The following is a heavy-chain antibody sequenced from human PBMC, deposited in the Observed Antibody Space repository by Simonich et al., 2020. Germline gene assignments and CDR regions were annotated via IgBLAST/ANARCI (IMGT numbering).Heavy chain of an antibody. J-gene: IGHJ3*02. D-gene: IGHD7-27*01. V-gene: IGHV3-30*07. Sequence: QVQLVESGGGVVQPGRSLRLSCAASGFTFSSYAMHWVRQDQGQGQRWVAVISYDGSKKYYADSVKGRFTISRDNSKNTLYLQMNSLRAEDTAVYYCAREDLTGDAFDIWGQGTMVTVSS. CDR3: AREDLTGDAFDI. CDR1: GFTFSSYA. CDR2: ISYDGSKK.